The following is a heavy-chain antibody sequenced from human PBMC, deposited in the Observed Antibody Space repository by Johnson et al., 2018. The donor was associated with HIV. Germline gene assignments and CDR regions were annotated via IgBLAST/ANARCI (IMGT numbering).Heavy chain of an antibody. V-gene: IGHV3-30*18. J-gene: IGHJ3*02. CDR1: GFTFFSYG. Sequence: QVQLVESGGGVVRPGGSLRLSCAASGFTFFSYGMHWVRQAPGKGLEWVAVISYDGSNKYYADSVKGRFTISRDNSKNTLFLQMNSLRAEDTALYYCAKFLAWGLYSSSWYHAFDIWGQGTMVTVSS. CDR3: AKFLAWGLYSSSWYHAFDI. D-gene: IGHD6-13*01. CDR2: ISYDGSNK.